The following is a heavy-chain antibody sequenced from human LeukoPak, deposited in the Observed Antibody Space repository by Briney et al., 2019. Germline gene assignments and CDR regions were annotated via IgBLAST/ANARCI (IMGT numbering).Heavy chain of an antibody. CDR1: GYRFTSYW. CDR2: IYPGDSDT. Sequence: GESLKISCKGSGYRFTSYWIGWVRHMPGKGLEWMGIIYPGDSDTRYSPSFQGQVTISADKSISTAYLQWSSLKASDTAMYYCARRRDGYNSYYYGMDVWGQGTTVTVSS. J-gene: IGHJ6*02. V-gene: IGHV5-51*01. CDR3: ARRRDGYNSYYYGMDV. D-gene: IGHD5-24*01.